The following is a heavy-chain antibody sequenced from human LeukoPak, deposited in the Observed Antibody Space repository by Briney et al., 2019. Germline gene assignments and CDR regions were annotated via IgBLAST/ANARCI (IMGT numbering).Heavy chain of an antibody. CDR2: INPSGGST. J-gene: IGHJ4*02. Sequence: VASVKVSCKASGYTFTGYYMHWVRQAPGQGLEWMGIINPSGGSTSYAQKFQGRVTMTRDTSTSTVYMELSSLRSEDTAVYYCARWTERNYDTLTGSIRIGYYFDYWGQGTLVTVSS. CDR3: ARWTERNYDTLTGSIRIGYYFDY. CDR1: GYTFTGYY. D-gene: IGHD3-9*01. V-gene: IGHV1-46*01.